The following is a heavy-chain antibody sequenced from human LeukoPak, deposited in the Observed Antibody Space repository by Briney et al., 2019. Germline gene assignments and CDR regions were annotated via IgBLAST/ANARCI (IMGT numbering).Heavy chain of an antibody. V-gene: IGHV3-23*01. D-gene: IGHD2-21*01. CDR2: ISGTGGST. CDR1: GFTVSSNY. CDR3: AKDYEPLVGVDRCGGWFDP. J-gene: IGHJ5*02. Sequence: WGSLSLSCAASGFTVSSNYMSWIRQAPGKGLEWVSLISGTGGSTYYAYSVKGRFTISSNNYNNMLYLQMNIMRADDTAEYYSAKDYEPLVGVDRCGGWFDPWGQGTLVTVSS.